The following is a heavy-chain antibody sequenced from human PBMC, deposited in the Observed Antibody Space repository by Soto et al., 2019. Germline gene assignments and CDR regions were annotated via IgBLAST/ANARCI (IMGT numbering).Heavy chain of an antibody. Sequence: PSQTLSLTCAISGDSVSGNSAAWNWIRQSPSRGLEWLGRTYYRSKWYNDYAVSVKSRITVTPDTSKNQFSLHLYSVTPEDTAVHYCAREFPHYESRHSYFDYWGQGALVTVSS. D-gene: IGHD3-16*01. V-gene: IGHV6-1*01. J-gene: IGHJ4*02. CDR1: GDSVSGNSAA. CDR3: AREFPHYESRHSYFDY. CDR2: TYYRSKWYN.